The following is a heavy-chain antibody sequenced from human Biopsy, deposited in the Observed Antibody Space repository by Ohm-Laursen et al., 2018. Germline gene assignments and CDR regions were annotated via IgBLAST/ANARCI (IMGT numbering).Heavy chain of an antibody. CDR1: GGTFSSSA. D-gene: IGHD1/OR15-1a*01. J-gene: IGHJ5*02. Sequence: SVKISCKASGGTFSSSAITWVRQAPGQGLEWMGGIIGIFRTAHYAQKFQGRVTITADEFMGTAYMELSSLRSEDTAVYYCARGGGYNWNNGWFDPWGQGTLVTVSS. CDR2: IIGIFRTA. CDR3: ARGGGYNWNNGWFDP. V-gene: IGHV1-69*13.